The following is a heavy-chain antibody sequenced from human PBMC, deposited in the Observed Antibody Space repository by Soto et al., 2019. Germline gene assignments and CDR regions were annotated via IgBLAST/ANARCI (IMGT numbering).Heavy chain of an antibody. CDR1: GGSISSYY. Sequence: QVQLQESGPGLVKPSETLSLTCTVSGGSISSYYWSWIRQPPGKGLEWIGYIYYSGSTNYNPSLKSRVTISVDTSKNQFSLKLSSVTAADTAVYYCARQGGIDFGLGYYYYYMDVWGKGTTVTVSS. CDR3: ARQGGIDFGLGYYYYYMDV. CDR2: IYYSGST. J-gene: IGHJ6*03. V-gene: IGHV4-59*08. D-gene: IGHD2-15*01.